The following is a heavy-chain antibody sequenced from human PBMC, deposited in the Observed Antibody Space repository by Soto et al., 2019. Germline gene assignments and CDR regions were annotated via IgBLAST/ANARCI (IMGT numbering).Heavy chain of an antibody. CDR1: GFTFSSYS. J-gene: IGHJ6*02. D-gene: IGHD2-2*01. V-gene: IGHV3-21*01. Sequence: EVQLVASGGGLVKPGGSLRLSCAASGFTFSSYSMNWVRQAPGTGLEWVSSISSSSSYIYYADSVKGRFTISRDNAKNSLYMQMNCRRAEDTSVYYCARELGYCSSTSCSRDYYYYGMDVWGQGTTVTVSS. CDR3: ARELGYCSSTSCSRDYYYYGMDV. CDR2: ISSSSSYI.